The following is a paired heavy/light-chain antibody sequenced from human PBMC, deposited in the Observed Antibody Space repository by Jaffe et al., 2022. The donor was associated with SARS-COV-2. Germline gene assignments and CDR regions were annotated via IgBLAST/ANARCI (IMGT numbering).Heavy chain of an antibody. D-gene: IGHD2-8*01. CDR2: INVYNGNR. CDR3: ARAGENCPDATCNWLDP. CDR1: GFPFNSYL. Sequence: QVQLVQSGPEVKKPGASVKVSCKASGFPFNSYLIHWVRQAPGQGLEWMGWINVYNGNRDYVQKFQGRVTMTTDTSATTAYMELRSLRSDDTAVYYCARAGENCPDATCNWLDPWGQGTLVTVSS. J-gene: IGHJ5*02. V-gene: IGHV1-18*01.
Light chain of an antibody. V-gene: IGKV4-1*01. Sequence: DIVMTQSPDSLVASLGERATINCKSSRTILHSSYNKNSLAWYSQKPGQPPKLLIYWASTRQSGVPDRFSGSGSGTDFTLTIGGLQAEDVAVYYCQQYYSSPFTFGGGTKVEIK. CDR2: WAS. J-gene: IGKJ4*01. CDR3: QQYYSSPFT. CDR1: RTILHSSYNKNS.